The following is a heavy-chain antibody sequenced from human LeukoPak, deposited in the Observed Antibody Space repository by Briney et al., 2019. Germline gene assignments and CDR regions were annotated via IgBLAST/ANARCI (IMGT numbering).Heavy chain of an antibody. CDR1: GGSISSYY. Sequence: PSETLSLTCTVSGGSISSYYWSWIRQPPGKGLEWIGYIYYSGSTNYNPSLKSRVTISVDTSKNQFSLKLSSVTAADTAAYYCARSWGFGESPSRYYYYGMDVWGQGTTVTVSS. J-gene: IGHJ6*02. CDR3: ARSWGFGESPSRYYYYGMDV. V-gene: IGHV4-59*08. D-gene: IGHD3-10*01. CDR2: IYYSGST.